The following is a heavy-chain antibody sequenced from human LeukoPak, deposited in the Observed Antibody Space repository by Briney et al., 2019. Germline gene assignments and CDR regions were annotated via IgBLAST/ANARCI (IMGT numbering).Heavy chain of an antibody. CDR2: IYYSGST. Sequence: SETLSLTCTVSGGSISSYYWSWVRQPPGKGLEWIGHIYYSGSTNYNPSLKSRVTISIDTSKNQFSLRLSSVTAADTAVYYCARGAAGYSYGWGQGTLVTVSS. V-gene: IGHV4-59*01. CDR3: ARGAAGYSYG. CDR1: GGSISSYY. D-gene: IGHD5-18*01. J-gene: IGHJ4*02.